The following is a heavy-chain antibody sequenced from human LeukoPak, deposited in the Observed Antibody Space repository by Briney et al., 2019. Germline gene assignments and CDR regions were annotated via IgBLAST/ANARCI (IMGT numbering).Heavy chain of an antibody. CDR2: IYYGGST. CDR3: AKENYPSSSWYPYGMDV. Sequence: KPSQTLSLTCTVSGGSIRSGGWYWSWIRQHPGKGLEWIGYIYYGGSTDYNPSLKSRVTISVDTSKNQFSLRLGSVTAADTAVYYCAKENYPSSSWYPYGMDVWGQGTTVTVSS. J-gene: IGHJ6*02. CDR1: GGSIRSGGWY. V-gene: IGHV4-31*03. D-gene: IGHD6-13*01.